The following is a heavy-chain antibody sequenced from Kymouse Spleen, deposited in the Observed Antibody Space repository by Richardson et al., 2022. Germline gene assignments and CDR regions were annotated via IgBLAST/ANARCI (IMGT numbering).Heavy chain of an antibody. CDR1: GGSFSGYY. Sequence: QVQLQQWGAGLLKPSETLSLTCAVYGGSFSGYYWSWIRQPPGKGLEWIGEINHSGSTNYNPSLKSRVTISVDTSKNQFSLKLSSVTAADTAVYYCARGDYSNSYYYYYGMDVWGQGTTVTVSS. D-gene: IGHD4-11,IGHD4-11*01. V-gene: IGHV4-34*01. J-gene: IGHJ6*02. CDR2: INHSGST. CDR3: ARGDYSNSYYYYYGMDV.